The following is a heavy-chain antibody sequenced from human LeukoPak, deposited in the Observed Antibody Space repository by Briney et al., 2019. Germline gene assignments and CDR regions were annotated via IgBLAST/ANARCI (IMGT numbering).Heavy chain of an antibody. D-gene: IGHD5-24*01. CDR2: VHYTGGA. V-gene: IGHV4-59*01. CDR1: GGSISSVY. J-gene: IGHJ3*02. Sequence: SETLSLTCTVSGGSISSVYWSWIRQPPGRGLEWIGFVHYTGGANYNPSLESRVTISLDTSKNQFSLRLRSVTAADTALYYCAKYGHGYNLGCFDIWGQGTMVSVSS. CDR3: AKYGHGYNLGCFDI.